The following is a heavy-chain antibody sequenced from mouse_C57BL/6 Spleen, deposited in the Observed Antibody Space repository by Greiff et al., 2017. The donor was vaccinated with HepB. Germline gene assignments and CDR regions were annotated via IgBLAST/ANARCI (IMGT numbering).Heavy chain of an antibody. CDR1: GFTFSSYG. CDR2: ISSGGSYT. V-gene: IGHV5-6*01. CDR3: ARHITTVPDY. J-gene: IGHJ2*01. D-gene: IGHD1-1*01. Sequence: VQLKESGGDLVKPGGSLKLSCAASGFTFSSYGMSWVRQTPDKRLEWVATISSGGSYTYYPDSVKGRFTISRDNAKNTLYLQMSSLKSEDTAMYYCARHITTVPDYWGQGTTLTVSS.